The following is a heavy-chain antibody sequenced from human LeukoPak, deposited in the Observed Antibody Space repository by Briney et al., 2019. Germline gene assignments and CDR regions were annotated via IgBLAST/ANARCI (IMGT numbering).Heavy chain of an antibody. Sequence: AGGSLRLSCAASGITFSSYWMSWVRQAPGKGLEWVANIKQDGSEKYYVDSVKGRFTTSRDNAKNSLNLQMNSLRAEDTAVYYCGVFDWYFDLWGRGTLVTVSS. CDR2: IKQDGSEK. CDR3: GVFDWYFDL. V-gene: IGHV3-7*01. J-gene: IGHJ2*01. CDR1: GITFSSYW. D-gene: IGHD3-10*02.